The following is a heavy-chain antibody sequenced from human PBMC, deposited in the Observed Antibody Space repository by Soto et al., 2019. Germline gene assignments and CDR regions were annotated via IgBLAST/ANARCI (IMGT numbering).Heavy chain of an antibody. CDR1: GYIFVRYG. CDR2: INTYSGDT. D-gene: IGHD3-3*01. CDR3: VRNAQFTANFSFDF. J-gene: IGHJ4*02. Sequence: QGHLVQSGAEVKKPGASVKVSCKASGYIFVRYGLSWVRQAPGQGLEWMGWINTYSGDTNFAQEVQGRVTMTTDTSTSTAYMELRNLRSADTAVYYCVRNAQFTANFSFDFWGQGTLVTVSS. V-gene: IGHV1-18*01.